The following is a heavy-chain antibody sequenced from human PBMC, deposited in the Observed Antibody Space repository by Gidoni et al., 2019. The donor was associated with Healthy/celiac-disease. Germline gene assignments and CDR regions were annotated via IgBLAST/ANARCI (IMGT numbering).Heavy chain of an antibody. CDR3: ARRDIVVVPAASQRDAFDI. J-gene: IGHJ3*02. D-gene: IGHD2-2*01. Sequence: EVQLVQSGAEVKKPGESLKISCKGSGYSFTSYWIGWVRQMPGKGLEWMGIIYPGDSDTRYSPSFQGQVTISADKSISTAYLQWSSLKASDTAMYYCARRDIVVVPAASQRDAFDIWGQGTMVTVFS. V-gene: IGHV5-51*01. CDR1: GYSFTSYW. CDR2: IYPGDSDT.